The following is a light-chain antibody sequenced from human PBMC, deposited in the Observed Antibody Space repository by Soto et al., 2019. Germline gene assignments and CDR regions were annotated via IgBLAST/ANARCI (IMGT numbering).Light chain of an antibody. CDR2: EVS. CDR3: SSYAGNNIHYV. CDR1: STDVGGYNY. V-gene: IGLV2-8*01. J-gene: IGLJ1*01. Sequence: QSALTQPPSASGSAGQSVTISCTGTSTDVGGYNYVSWYQQHPGKAPKLMIYEVSKRPSGVPDRFSGSKSGNTASLTVSGLQAEDEAHYYCSSYAGNNIHYVFGTGTKLTVL.